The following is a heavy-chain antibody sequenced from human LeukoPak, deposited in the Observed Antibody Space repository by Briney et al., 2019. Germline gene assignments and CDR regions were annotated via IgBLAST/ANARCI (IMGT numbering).Heavy chain of an antibody. D-gene: IGHD3-22*01. CDR2: IHISGTT. CDR1: GDSISSYY. Sequence: PSETLSLTCTVSGDSISSYYWSWMRQTPVKGLEWIGRIHISGTTIYNPSLKSRVTISVDTSKNQFSLKLSSVTAADTAVYYCARGYFDTSGYSNPFDHWGQGTLVTVSS. V-gene: IGHV4-4*08. J-gene: IGHJ4*02. CDR3: ARGYFDTSGYSNPFDH.